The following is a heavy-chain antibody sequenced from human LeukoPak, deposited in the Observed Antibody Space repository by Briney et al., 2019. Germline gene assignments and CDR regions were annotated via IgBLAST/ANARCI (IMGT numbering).Heavy chain of an antibody. CDR3: ARDKY. Sequence: PGGSLRLSCAASGFTFSSYAMHWVRQAAGKGLEWVAVISYDGSNKYYADSVKGRFTISRDNSKNTLYLQMNSLRAEDTAVYYCARDKYWGQGTLVTVSS. CDR2: ISYDGSNK. V-gene: IGHV3-30-3*01. J-gene: IGHJ4*02. CDR1: GFTFSSYA.